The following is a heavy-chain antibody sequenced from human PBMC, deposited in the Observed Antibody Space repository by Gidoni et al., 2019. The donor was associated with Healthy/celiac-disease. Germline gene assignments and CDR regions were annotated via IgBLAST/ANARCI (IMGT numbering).Heavy chain of an antibody. D-gene: IGHD3-22*01. CDR3: ARGALYYDSSGSLNY. Sequence: QVQLVQSGAEVKKPGASVKVSCKASGSTFTSYYMHWVRQAPGKGLEWMGIINPSGGSTSYAQKFQGRVTMTRDTSTSTVYMELSSLRSEDTAVYYCARGALYYDSSGSLNYRGQGTLVTVSS. CDR2: INPSGGST. CDR1: GSTFTSYY. J-gene: IGHJ4*02. V-gene: IGHV1-46*01.